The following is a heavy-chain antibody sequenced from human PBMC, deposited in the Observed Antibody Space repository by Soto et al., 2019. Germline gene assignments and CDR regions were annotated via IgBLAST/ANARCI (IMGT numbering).Heavy chain of an antibody. CDR2: INPNSGGT. CDR3: ARLGGIVVVPAADDAFDI. CDR1: GYTFTGYY. V-gene: IGHV1-2*04. Sequence: GASVRVSCKASGYTFTGYYMHWVRQAPGQGLEWMGWINPNSGGTNYAQKFQGWVTMTRDTSISTAYMELSRLRSDDTAVYYCARLGGIVVVPAADDAFDIWGQGTMVTV. J-gene: IGHJ3*02. D-gene: IGHD2-2*01.